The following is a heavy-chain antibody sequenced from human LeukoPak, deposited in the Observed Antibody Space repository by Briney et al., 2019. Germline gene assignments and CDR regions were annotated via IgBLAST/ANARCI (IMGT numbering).Heavy chain of an antibody. Sequence: KTSETLSLTCTVSGGSIRSYYWSWIRQPPGKGLEWIGYIHYSGSTSYNPSLKSRVTMSVDTSKNQFYLKLSSVTAADTAVYYCARDRAGYSSAWTNFDLWGQGTLVTVSS. CDR2: IHYSGST. CDR3: ARDRAGYSSAWTNFDL. J-gene: IGHJ4*02. V-gene: IGHV4-59*01. CDR1: GGSIRSYY. D-gene: IGHD6-19*01.